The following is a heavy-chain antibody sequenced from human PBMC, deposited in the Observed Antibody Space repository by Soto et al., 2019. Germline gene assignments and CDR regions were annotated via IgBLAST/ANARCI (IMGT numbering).Heavy chain of an antibody. CDR2: IYWDDDK. J-gene: IGHJ4*02. Sequence: QITLKESGPTLVKPTQTLTLTCAFSGFSLSASGVGVGWIRQPPGKALEWLALIYWDDDKRYSPSLKSRLAITQDPSKHQVVLTLTNMDPVDTATSYCAHHDIGDNFDFWGQGTLVTVSS. CDR1: GFSLSASGVG. D-gene: IGHD2-21*02. V-gene: IGHV2-5*02. CDR3: AHHDIGDNFDF.